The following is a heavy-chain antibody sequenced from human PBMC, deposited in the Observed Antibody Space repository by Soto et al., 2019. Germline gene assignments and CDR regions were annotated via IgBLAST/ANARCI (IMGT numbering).Heavy chain of an antibody. CDR3: AKTPLGYQLSYYFDY. CDR1: GFTFSSYA. Sequence: EVQLLESGGGLVQPGGSLRLSCAASGFTFSSYAMSWVRQAPGKGLEWVSAISGSGGSTYYADSVKGRFTISRDNSKNTLYLQMNSLRAEDTVVYYCAKTPLGYQLSYYFDYWGQGTLVTVSS. D-gene: IGHD2-2*01. CDR2: ISGSGGST. J-gene: IGHJ4*02. V-gene: IGHV3-23*01.